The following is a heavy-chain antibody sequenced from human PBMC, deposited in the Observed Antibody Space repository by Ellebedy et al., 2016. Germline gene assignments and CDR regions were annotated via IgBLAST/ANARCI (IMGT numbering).Heavy chain of an antibody. CDR3: AKSMPAGDRYFDL. V-gene: IGHV4-34*08. J-gene: IGHJ2*01. CDR2: INHTGST. Sequence: GSLRLXCSASGFIVTSYYMSWVRQAPGKGLEWIGEINHTGSTHFNPSLQSRVTMSVDTSKNHFSLKLNSVTAADTALYYCAKSMPAGDRYFDLWGRGTLVTVSS. CDR1: GFIVTSYY. D-gene: IGHD2/OR15-2a*01.